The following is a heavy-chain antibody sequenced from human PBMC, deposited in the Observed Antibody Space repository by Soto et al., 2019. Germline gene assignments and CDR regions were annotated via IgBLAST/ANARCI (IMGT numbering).Heavy chain of an antibody. CDR1: GGSISTSTYY. CDR2: MSYSGST. J-gene: IGHJ4*02. V-gene: IGHV4-39*01. Sequence: SETLSLTCTVSGGSISTSTYYWGWIRQPPGKGLEWIGTMSYSGSTYYNPPLKSRVTISVDTSRNQFSLNLSSVTAADTAVFYCARPSLRRLTFGGVISPDFDYWGLGILVTVSS. D-gene: IGHD3-16*01. CDR3: ARPSLRRLTFGGVISPDFDY.